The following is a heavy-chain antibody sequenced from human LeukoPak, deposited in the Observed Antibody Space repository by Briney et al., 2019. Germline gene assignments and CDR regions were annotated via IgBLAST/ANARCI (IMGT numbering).Heavy chain of an antibody. CDR1: GFTFSSYW. CDR3: ARAVYYSNYLGY. D-gene: IGHD3-10*01. Sequence: GGSLRLSCAASGFTFSSYWMHWVRQAPGKGLVWVSRINSDGSSTSYADSVKGRFTISRDNAKNTLYLQMNSLRAEDTAMYYCARAVYYSNYLGYWGQGTLVTVSS. J-gene: IGHJ4*01. CDR2: INSDGSST. V-gene: IGHV3-74*01.